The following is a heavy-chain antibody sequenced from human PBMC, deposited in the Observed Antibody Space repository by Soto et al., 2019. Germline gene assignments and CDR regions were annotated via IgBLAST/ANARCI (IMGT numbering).Heavy chain of an antibody. D-gene: IGHD3-16*01. J-gene: IGHJ4*02. V-gene: IGHV4-31*03. CDR3: ARVRGLGLFDY. CDR2: ISYSGST. CDR1: GGSISSGRYY. Sequence: QVQLQESGPGLVKPSQALSLTCTVSGGSISSGRYYWSWIRQHPEKGLEWIGYISYSGSTYYNPSLKSRVTISADTSENQFSPRLSSVTAADTAVYYCARVRGLGLFDYWGQGTLVTVSS.